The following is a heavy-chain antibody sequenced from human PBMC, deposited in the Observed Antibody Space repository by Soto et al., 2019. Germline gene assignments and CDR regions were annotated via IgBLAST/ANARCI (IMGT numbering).Heavy chain of an antibody. J-gene: IGHJ4*02. CDR3: ARGERGYTRKRFGYYFDL. CDR2: IWYDGSNK. D-gene: IGHD5-12*01. Sequence: PGGSLRLSCAASGFIFSSYGMHWVRQAPGKGLEWVAVIWYDGSNKYYGDSVKGRFTISRDNSKNTVYLQMNSLRVEDTALYYCARGERGYTRKRFGYYFDLWGQGTLVTVSS. V-gene: IGHV3-33*01. CDR1: GFIFSSYG.